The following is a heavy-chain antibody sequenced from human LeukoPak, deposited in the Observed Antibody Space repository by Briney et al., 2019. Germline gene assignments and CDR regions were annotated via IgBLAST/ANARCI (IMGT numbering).Heavy chain of an antibody. CDR2: ISDSGTGT. CDR1: GFTFSSYA. CDR3: AKDHIRRDGYSDFDY. V-gene: IGHV3-23*01. J-gene: IGHJ4*02. D-gene: IGHD5-24*01. Sequence: GGSLRLSCAASGFTFSSYAMSWVRQALGKGLEWVSGISDSGTGTYYADSVKGRFTISRDNSKNTLFLQMNSLRAEDTAVYYCAKDHIRRDGYSDFDYWDQGTLVTVSS.